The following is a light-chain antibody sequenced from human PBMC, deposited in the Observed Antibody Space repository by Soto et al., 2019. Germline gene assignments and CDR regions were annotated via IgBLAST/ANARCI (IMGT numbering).Light chain of an antibody. J-gene: IGKJ4*01. V-gene: IGKV1-6*01. CDR3: VQDYDYPLI. CDR2: AAS. Sequence: AIRMTQSPSSLSASVGDRVTITCRASQGIRNDLGWYQQKPGKAPKLLIYAASTLQTGVPSRFSGSGAGTDFTLTISSLQPEDFATYYCVQDYDYPLIFGGGTKVEI. CDR1: QGIRND.